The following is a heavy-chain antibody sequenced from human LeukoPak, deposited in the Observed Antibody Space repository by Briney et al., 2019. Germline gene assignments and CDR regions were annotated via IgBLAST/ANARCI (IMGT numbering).Heavy chain of an antibody. Sequence: ASVKVSCKASGYTFTSYDINWVRQATGQGLEWMGWMNPNSGNTGYAQKFQGRVTMTRSTSISTAYMELSSLRSEDTAVYYCARGNYYDSSGYYYELAPDYWGQGTLVTVSA. D-gene: IGHD3-22*01. V-gene: IGHV1-8*01. CDR2: MNPNSGNT. CDR1: GYTFTSYD. J-gene: IGHJ4*02. CDR3: ARGNYYDSSGYYYELAPDY.